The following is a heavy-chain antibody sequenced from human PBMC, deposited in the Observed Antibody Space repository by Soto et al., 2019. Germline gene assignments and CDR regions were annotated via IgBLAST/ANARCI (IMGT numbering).Heavy chain of an antibody. CDR2: ISGSGGST. CDR3: AKARAEYSSTWYPYFDY. V-gene: IGHV3-23*01. CDR1: KFTFSNYG. Sequence: PGGSLSLSCAASKFTFSNYGMTWVRQAPGKGLEWVSAISGSGGSTYYADSVKGRFTISRDNSKNTLYLQMSSLRAEDTAIYYCAKARAEYSSTWYPYFDYWGRGTLVTVSS. J-gene: IGHJ4*02. D-gene: IGHD6-13*01.